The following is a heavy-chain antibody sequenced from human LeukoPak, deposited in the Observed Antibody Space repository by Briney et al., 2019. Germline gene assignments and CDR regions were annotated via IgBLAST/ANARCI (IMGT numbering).Heavy chain of an antibody. J-gene: IGHJ5*02. CDR3: ARGRGLLLWLMGDWFDP. CDR1: GGSFSGYY. CDR2: INHSGST. Sequence: SETLSLTCAVYGGSFSGYYWSWIRQPPGKGPEWIGEINHSGSTNYNPSLKSRVTISVDTSKNQFSLKLSSVTAADTAVYYCARGRGLLLWLMGDWFDPWGQGTLVTVSS. D-gene: IGHD3-10*01. V-gene: IGHV4-34*01.